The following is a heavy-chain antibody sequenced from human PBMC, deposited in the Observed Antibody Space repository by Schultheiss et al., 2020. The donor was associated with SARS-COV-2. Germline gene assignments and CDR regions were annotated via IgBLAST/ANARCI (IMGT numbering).Heavy chain of an antibody. CDR3: ARGNWGYYYGMDV. J-gene: IGHJ6*02. CDR2: IWYDGNNE. Sequence: GGSLRLSCAASGFTFSSYGMHWVRQAPGKGLEWVAVIWYDGNNEYYADSVKGRFTISRDNSNNTLYLQMNSLKAEDTAVYYCARGNWGYYYGMDVWGQGTMVTVSS. V-gene: IGHV3-33*01. D-gene: IGHD7-27*01. CDR1: GFTFSSYG.